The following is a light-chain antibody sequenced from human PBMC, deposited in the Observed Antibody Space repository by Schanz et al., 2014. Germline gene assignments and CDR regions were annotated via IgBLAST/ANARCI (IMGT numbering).Light chain of an antibody. CDR3: QRYKSYLST. Sequence: IQLTQSPSSLSASVGDRVTITCRASQAIKNDLGWYRQRPGKAPELLIYAVSNLETGVPSRFSGSGFGTDFTLTISSLQPEDFATYYCQRYKSYLSTFGQGTRLEIK. CDR1: QAIKND. J-gene: IGKJ5*01. V-gene: IGKV1-6*01. CDR2: AVS.